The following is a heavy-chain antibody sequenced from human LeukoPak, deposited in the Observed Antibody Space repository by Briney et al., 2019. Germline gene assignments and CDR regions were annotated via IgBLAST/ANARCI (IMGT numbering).Heavy chain of an antibody. CDR2: INSDGINT. CDR1: GFTFSNYW. D-gene: IGHD3-10*01. CDR3: AKVSSRGTMVRGVISPDFVY. J-gene: IGHJ4*02. Sequence: GWSLRLSCAASGFTFSNYWMHWVRQAPGKGLVWVSRINSDGINTSYADSVKGRFTISRDNSKNTLYLQMNSLRAEDTAVYYCAKVSSRGTMVRGVISPDFVYWGQGTLVTVSS. V-gene: IGHV3-74*01.